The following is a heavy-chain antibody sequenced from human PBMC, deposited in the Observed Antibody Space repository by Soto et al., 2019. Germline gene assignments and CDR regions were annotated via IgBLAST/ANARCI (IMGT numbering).Heavy chain of an antibody. CDR1: GYTFTGYY. CDR3: ASQIGEMATKPRFWYFQH. Sequence: QVQLVQSGAEVKKPGASVKVSCKASGYTFTGYYMHWVRQAPGQGLEWMGWINPNSGGTNYAQKFQGRVTMTRDTSISTAYMELSRLRSDDTAVYYCASQIGEMATKPRFWYFQHWGQGTLVTVSS. V-gene: IGHV1-2*02. D-gene: IGHD5-12*01. J-gene: IGHJ1*01. CDR2: INPNSGGT.